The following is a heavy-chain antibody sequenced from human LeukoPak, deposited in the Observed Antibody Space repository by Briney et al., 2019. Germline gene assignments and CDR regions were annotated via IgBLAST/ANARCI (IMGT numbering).Heavy chain of an antibody. J-gene: IGHJ5*02. V-gene: IGHV4-34*01. CDR1: GGSFSGYY. CDR2: INHSGST. CDR3: ARRALRITIFGVVPNAVYWFDP. D-gene: IGHD3-3*01. Sequence: SETLSLTCAVYGGSFSGYYWSWIRQPPGKGLEWIGEINHSGSTNYNPSLKSRVTISVDTSKNQFSLKLSSVTAADTAVYYCARRALRITIFGVVPNAVYWFDPWGQGTLVTVSS.